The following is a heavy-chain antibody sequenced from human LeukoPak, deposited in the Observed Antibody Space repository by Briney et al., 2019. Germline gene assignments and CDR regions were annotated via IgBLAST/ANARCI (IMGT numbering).Heavy chain of an antibody. D-gene: IGHD3-3*01. CDR2: IIPIFGTA. Sequence: SVKVSCKASGGTFSSYAISWVRQAPGQGLEWMGGIIPIFGTANYAQKFQGRVTITADKSTSTAYMELSSLRSEDTAVYYCARALDVTIFGVVTNRRNWFDPWGQGTLVTVSS. J-gene: IGHJ5*02. V-gene: IGHV1-69*06. CDR3: ARALDVTIFGVVTNRRNWFDP. CDR1: GGTFSSYA.